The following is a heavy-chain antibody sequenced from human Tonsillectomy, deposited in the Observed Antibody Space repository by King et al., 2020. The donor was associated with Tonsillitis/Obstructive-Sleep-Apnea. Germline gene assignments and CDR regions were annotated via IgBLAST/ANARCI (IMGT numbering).Heavy chain of an antibody. J-gene: IGHJ4*02. CDR1: GFTFSRHA. Sequence: VQLVESGGGVVQPGRSLRLSCAASGFTFSRHAMHWVRQAPGKGLEWVAAISYEKSNEYYADSVKGRFTISRDSAKNTLYLQMNSLSAEDTAVYYCAREGCSSTSCYPDYGGQGTRVTVSS. CDR2: ISYEKSNE. D-gene: IGHD2-2*01. V-gene: IGHV3-30*04. CDR3: AREGCSSTSCYPDY.